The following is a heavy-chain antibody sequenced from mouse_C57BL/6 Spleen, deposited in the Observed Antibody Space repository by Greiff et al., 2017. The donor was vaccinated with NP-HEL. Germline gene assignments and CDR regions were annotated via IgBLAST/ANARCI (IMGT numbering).Heavy chain of an antibody. J-gene: IGHJ3*01. CDR2: IDPENGDT. CDR1: GFNIKDDY. CDR3: TPPFYNGSGTAWFAY. V-gene: IGHV14-4*01. D-gene: IGHD1-1*01. Sequence: EVQLQQSGAELVRPGASVKLSCTASGFNIKDDYMHWVKQRPEQGLEWIGWIDPENGDTEYASKFQGKATITADTSSNTAYLQLSSLTSEDTAVYYCTPPFYNGSGTAWFAYWGQGTLVTVSA.